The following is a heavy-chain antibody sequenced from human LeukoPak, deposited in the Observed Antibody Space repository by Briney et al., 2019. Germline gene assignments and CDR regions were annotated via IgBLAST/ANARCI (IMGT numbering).Heavy chain of an antibody. Sequence: SETLPLTCTVPGDSISSGDYYWSWFRQPAGKGLEWTGCSSRSGCTDYNPPIKRRVNILVDTSQNQFSLKLSSVTAADTAVYFCARGPYSYDSSGAFDIWGKGTMDTVSS. CDR1: GDSISSGDYY. J-gene: IGHJ3*02. CDR3: ARGPYSYDSSGAFDI. D-gene: IGHD3-22*01. V-gene: IGHV4-61*02. CDR2: SSRSGCT.